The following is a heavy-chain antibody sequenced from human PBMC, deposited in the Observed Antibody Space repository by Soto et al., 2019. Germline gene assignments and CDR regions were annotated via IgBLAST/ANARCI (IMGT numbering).Heavy chain of an antibody. D-gene: IGHD5-18*01. V-gene: IGHV3-30*03. Sequence: QVQLVESGGGVVQPERSLKLSCAASGFTFSSYGMHWVRQAPGKGLEWVSVISYDGSNKYYADSVKGQFTISSDNSKNTLYLLMNSLRAEDTAVYYCDVDTAMKYWGQGTLVTVSS. CDR1: GFTFSSYG. J-gene: IGHJ4*02. CDR3: DVDTAMKY. CDR2: ISYDGSNK.